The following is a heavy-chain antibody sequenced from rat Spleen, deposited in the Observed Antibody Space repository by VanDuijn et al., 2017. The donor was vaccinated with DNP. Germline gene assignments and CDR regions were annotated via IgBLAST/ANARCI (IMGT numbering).Heavy chain of an antibody. CDR1: GFTFSTAW. J-gene: IGHJ4*01. CDR3: AWRYYDGTSYAMDV. V-gene: IGHV6-6*01. CDR2: IKAKSNNYAT. D-gene: IGHD1-12*02. Sequence: EVQVLESGGGLVQPGNSLKLSCATSGFTFSTAWMYWYRQFPEKRLEWVARIKAKSNNYATDYTESVKGRFTISRDDSKSSIYLQMNNLKEEDTAIYYCAWRYYDGTSYAMDVWGQGTSVTVSS.